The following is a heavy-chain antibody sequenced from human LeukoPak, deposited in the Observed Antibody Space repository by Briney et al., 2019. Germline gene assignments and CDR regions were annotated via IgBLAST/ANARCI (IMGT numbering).Heavy chain of an antibody. CDR2: IYYSGST. D-gene: IGHD4-17*01. V-gene: IGHV4-59*08. CDR1: GGSISSYY. Sequence: PSETLSLTCTVSGGSISSYYWSWIRQPPGKGLEWIGYIYYSGSTNYNPSLKSPVTISVDTSKNQFSLKVTSVTAADTAVYFCARLENGDYRFDYWGQGTLATVSS. CDR3: ARLENGDYRFDY. J-gene: IGHJ4*02.